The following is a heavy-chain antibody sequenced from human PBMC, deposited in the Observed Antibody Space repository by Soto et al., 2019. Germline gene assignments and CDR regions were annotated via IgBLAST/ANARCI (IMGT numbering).Heavy chain of an antibody. CDR3: ARVGGINGFDP. CDR2: IYYSGST. CDR1: GGSISSGGYY. Sequence: QVQLQESGPGLVKPSQTLSLTCTVSGGSISSGGYYWSWIRQHPGKGLEWIGYIYYSGSTYYNPSLKSRVTLSVDPSKNQLSLKLSSVTAADTAVYYLARVGGINGFDPWGQGTLVTVSS. D-gene: IGHD3-16*01. V-gene: IGHV4-31*03. J-gene: IGHJ5*02.